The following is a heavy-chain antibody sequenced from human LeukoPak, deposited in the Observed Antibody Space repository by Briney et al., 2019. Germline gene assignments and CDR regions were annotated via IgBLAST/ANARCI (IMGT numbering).Heavy chain of an antibody. CDR2: FYSGGST. V-gene: IGHV3-53*01. CDR1: GFTVSGNH. D-gene: IGHD7-27*01. Sequence: GGSLRLSCAASGFTVSGNHMSWVRQAPGKGLEWVSVFYSGGSTYYEDSVKGRFTISKDSSKNTLYLQMDSLRAEDTAVYYCARETLGSYYFDYWGQGTLVTVSS. J-gene: IGHJ4*02. CDR3: ARETLGSYYFDY.